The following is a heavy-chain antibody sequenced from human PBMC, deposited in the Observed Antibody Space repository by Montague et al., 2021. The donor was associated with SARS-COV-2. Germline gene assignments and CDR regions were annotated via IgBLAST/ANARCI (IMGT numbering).Heavy chain of an antibody. J-gene: IGHJ5*02. CDR2: IYDSGSA. D-gene: IGHD2-21*02. CDR3: ARAYCGGNCHVGP. Sequence: SETLSPTCTVSVGSISNYYWTWIRHPPGKGLEWIGYIYDSGSANYNPSLRSRSTISVDTSNNQFSLRLSSVTAAGTAVYYCARAYCGGNCHVGPWGQGILVTVSS. CDR1: VGSISNYY. V-gene: IGHV4-59*01.